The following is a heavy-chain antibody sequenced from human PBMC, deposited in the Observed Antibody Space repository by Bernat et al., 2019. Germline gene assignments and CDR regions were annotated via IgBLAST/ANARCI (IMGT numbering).Heavy chain of an antibody. CDR2: INPSGST. J-gene: IGHJ4*02. D-gene: IGHD2-21*01. V-gene: IGHV4-34*01. CDR1: GGSFSDYS. CDR3: AGGHRGGDGNFFDF. Sequence: QVQLKQWGAGLLKPSETQSLTCAVYGGSFSDYSWTWIRQPPGKGLEWIGEINPSGSTNYNPSLESRVTISIDTSKNQFSLKLNSVTAADTSVYYCAGGHRGGDGNFFDFWGPGTLVTVS.